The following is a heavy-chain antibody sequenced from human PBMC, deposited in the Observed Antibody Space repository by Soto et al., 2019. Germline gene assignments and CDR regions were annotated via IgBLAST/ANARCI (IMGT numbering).Heavy chain of an antibody. Sequence: QVQVVESGGGVVQPGRSLRLSCAASGFTFSTYAMHWVRQAPGKGLEWVAVISYDGSNEYYVDSVKGRFTIARDNSKNTLYLRMNGLREEDTAVYYCARGSAGHYNSGTLLDWGQGTLVTVSS. J-gene: IGHJ4*02. CDR3: ARGSAGHYNSGTLLD. D-gene: IGHD3-10*01. CDR2: ISYDGSNE. V-gene: IGHV3-30-3*01. CDR1: GFTFSTYA.